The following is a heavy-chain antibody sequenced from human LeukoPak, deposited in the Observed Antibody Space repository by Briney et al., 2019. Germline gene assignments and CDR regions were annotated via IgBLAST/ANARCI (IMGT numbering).Heavy chain of an antibody. D-gene: IGHD3-9*01. V-gene: IGHV3-21*01. CDR1: GLTFRTYA. Sequence: GGSLRLSCAASGLTFRTYAMSWVRQAPGKGLEWVSSISSSSSYIYYADSVKGRFTISRDNAKNSLYLQMNSLRAEDTAVYYCASLLKDILTGYYISYYMDVWGKGTTVTVSS. J-gene: IGHJ6*03. CDR3: ASLLKDILTGYYISYYMDV. CDR2: ISSSSSYI.